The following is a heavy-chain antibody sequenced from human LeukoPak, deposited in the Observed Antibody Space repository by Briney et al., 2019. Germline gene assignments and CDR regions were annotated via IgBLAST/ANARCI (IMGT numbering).Heavy chain of an antibody. J-gene: IGHJ5*02. V-gene: IGHV3-23*01. Sequence: GGSLRLSCAASGFTFSSYAMSWVRQAPGKGLEWVSAISGSGGSTYYADSVKGRFTISRDNSKNTLYLQMNSLRAEDTAVYYCTTRADSNTWYADWGQGTLVTVSS. CDR2: ISGSGGST. D-gene: IGHD6-13*01. CDR3: TTRADSNTWYAD. CDR1: GFTFSSYA.